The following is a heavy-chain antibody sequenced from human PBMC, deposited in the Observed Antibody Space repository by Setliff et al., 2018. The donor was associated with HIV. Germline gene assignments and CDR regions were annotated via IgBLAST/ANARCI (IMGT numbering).Heavy chain of an antibody. CDR3: ARDREIGEYCSGGGCYQDY. CDR2: INPNSGGT. CDR1: GYTFTDYY. J-gene: IGHJ4*02. Sequence: ASVKVSCKASGYTFTDYYMHWVRQAPGQGLEWMGRINPNSGGTNDAQKFQGRVTMTRDTSISPAYMELSRLRSDDTAVYYCARDREIGEYCSGGGCYQDYWGQGTLVTVS. D-gene: IGHD2-15*01. V-gene: IGHV1-2*06.